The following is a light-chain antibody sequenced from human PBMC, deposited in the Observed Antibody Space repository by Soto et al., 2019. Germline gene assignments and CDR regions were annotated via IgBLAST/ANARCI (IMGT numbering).Light chain of an antibody. CDR1: QSVSSTS. CDR3: QQYDGSPPWT. J-gene: IGKJ1*01. Sequence: EIVLTQSPGTLSLSPGERATLSCRASQSVSSTSLAWYQQKPGQAPRLLIYGASNRATGIPDRFSGSGSGTDFTLTISRLEPEDFAVYYCQQYDGSPPWTFGLGTKVEFK. V-gene: IGKV3-20*01. CDR2: GAS.